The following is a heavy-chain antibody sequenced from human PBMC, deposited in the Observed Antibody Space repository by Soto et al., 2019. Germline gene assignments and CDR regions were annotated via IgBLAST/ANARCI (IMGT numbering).Heavy chain of an antibody. Sequence: SETLSLTCIVSGVSVRSYTWSWVRQPANKGLEWIGRVFSSVSATYNPSLKSRVSISMDTPENRISLKLDSVTAADAGVYFCARDGMTTGDTWGPGTLVTVS. J-gene: IGHJ4*02. CDR2: VFSSVSA. CDR3: ARDGMTTGDT. D-gene: IGHD2-21*02. V-gene: IGHV4-4*07. CDR1: GVSVRSYT.